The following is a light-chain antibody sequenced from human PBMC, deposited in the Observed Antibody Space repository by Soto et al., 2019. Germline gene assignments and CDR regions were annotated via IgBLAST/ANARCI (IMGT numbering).Light chain of an antibody. CDR2: EVI. CDR1: NSDVGNYDY. Sequence: QSALTQPASVSGSPGQSITISCTGTNSDVGNYDYVSWYQQHPGKPPQLIIYEVINRPSGVSNRFSGSKSGNTASLTISGLQAEDEADYYCISYTNTNTHVFGGGTKLTVL. CDR3: ISYTNTNTHV. V-gene: IGLV2-14*01. J-gene: IGLJ2*01.